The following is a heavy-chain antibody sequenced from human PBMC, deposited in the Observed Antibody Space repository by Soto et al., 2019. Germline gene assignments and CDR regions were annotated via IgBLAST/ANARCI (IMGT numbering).Heavy chain of an antibody. CDR3: ARPTGGGPTSSFDY. D-gene: IGHD1-26*01. V-gene: IGHV4-59*01. Sequence: SETLSLTCTVSGGSISSYYWSWIRQPPGKGLEWIGYIYYSGSTNYNPSLKSRVTISVDTSKNQFSLKLSSVTAADTAVYYCARPTGGGPTSSFDYWGQGILVTVSS. CDR1: GGSISSYY. CDR2: IYYSGST. J-gene: IGHJ4*01.